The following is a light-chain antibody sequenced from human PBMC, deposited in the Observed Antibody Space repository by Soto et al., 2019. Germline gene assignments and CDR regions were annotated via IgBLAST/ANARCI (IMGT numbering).Light chain of an antibody. CDR2: EVS. V-gene: IGLV2-14*01. Sequence: QSALTQPASVSGPPGQSITISCTGTSSDVGGYNYVSWYQQHPGKAPKVMIYEVSNRPSGVSNRFSGSKSGNTASLTISGLQAEDEADYYCSSYTTSSTLVVFGTGTKLTVL. J-gene: IGLJ1*01. CDR3: SSYTTSSTLVV. CDR1: SSDVGGYNY.